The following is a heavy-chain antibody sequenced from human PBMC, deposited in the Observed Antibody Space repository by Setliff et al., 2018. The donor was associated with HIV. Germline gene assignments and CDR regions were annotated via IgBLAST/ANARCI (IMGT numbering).Heavy chain of an antibody. Sequence: SVKVSCKASGGTFSTYAISWVRQAPGQGLEWMGGIIPIFGTADYAQKFQGRVTITADTSINTVYMDLSRLTSDDTGIYYCARGGALSGFFFPNWLDPWGQGTLVTVS. CDR2: IIPIFGTA. V-gene: IGHV1-69*06. CDR1: GGTFSTYA. J-gene: IGHJ5*02. D-gene: IGHD6-19*01. CDR3: ARGGALSGFFFPNWLDP.